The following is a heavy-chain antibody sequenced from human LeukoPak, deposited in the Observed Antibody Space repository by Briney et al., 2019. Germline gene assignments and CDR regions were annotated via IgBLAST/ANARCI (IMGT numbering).Heavy chain of an antibody. J-gene: IGHJ4*02. Sequence: GGSLRLSCAASGFTFSSYAMHWVRQAPGKGLEWVAVISYDGSNKYYADSVKGRFTISRDNSKNTLYLQMNSLRAEDTAVYYCARAMHNTGGGSFDYWGQGTLVTVSS. CDR1: GFTFSSYA. CDR3: ARAMHNTGGGSFDY. V-gene: IGHV3-30*04. D-gene: IGHD1-1*01. CDR2: ISYDGSNK.